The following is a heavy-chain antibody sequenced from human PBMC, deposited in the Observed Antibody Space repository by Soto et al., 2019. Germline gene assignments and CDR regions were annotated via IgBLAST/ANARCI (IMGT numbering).Heavy chain of an antibody. CDR1: GGSISSYY. D-gene: IGHD3-16*01. J-gene: IGHJ4*02. V-gene: IGHV4-59*01. Sequence: SETLSLTCTVSGGSISSYYWSWIRQPPGKGLEWIGYIYYSGSTNYNPSLKSRVTISVDTSKNQFSLKLSSVTAADTAVYYCARVRGYYDSSIDYWGQGTLVTVSS. CDR3: ARVRGYYDSSIDY. CDR2: IYYSGST.